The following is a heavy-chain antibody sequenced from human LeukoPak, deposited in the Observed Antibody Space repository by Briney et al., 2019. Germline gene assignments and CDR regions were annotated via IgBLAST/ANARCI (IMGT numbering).Heavy chain of an antibody. J-gene: IGHJ5*02. CDR2: INHSGST. Sequence: PSETLSLTCTVYGGSFSGYYWSWIRQPPGKGLEWIGEINHSGSTNYNPSLKSRVTISIDTSKNQFSLKLSSVTAADTAVYYCARGGSMRYNWNYSPLFDPWGQGTLVTVSS. CDR1: GGSFSGYY. V-gene: IGHV4-34*01. D-gene: IGHD1-7*01. CDR3: ARGGSMRYNWNYSPLFDP.